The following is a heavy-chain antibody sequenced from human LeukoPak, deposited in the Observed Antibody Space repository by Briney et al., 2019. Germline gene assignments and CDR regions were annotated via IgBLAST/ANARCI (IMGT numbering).Heavy chain of an antibody. D-gene: IGHD6-6*01. Sequence: ASVTVSCKASGYTFTGYYMHWVRQAPGQGLEWMGRINPNSGGTNYAQKFQGRVTMTRDTSISTAYMELSRLRSDDTAVYYCARVIYSSSSIFDYWGQGTLVTVSS. J-gene: IGHJ4*02. V-gene: IGHV1-2*06. CDR2: INPNSGGT. CDR3: ARVIYSSSSIFDY. CDR1: GYTFTGYY.